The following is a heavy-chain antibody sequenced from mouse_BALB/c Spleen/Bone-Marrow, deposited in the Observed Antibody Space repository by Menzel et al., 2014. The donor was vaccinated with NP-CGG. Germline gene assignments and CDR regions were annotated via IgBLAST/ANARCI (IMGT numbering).Heavy chain of an antibody. CDR3: ARTTAWYFDV. CDR1: GYTFTSYY. V-gene: IGHV1S56*01. Sequence: QVQLQQSGPELVEPGASVKMSCKASGYTFTSYYIHWVKQRPGQGLEWIGWIYPGDGSTKYNEKFKGKTTLTADKSSSTAYMLLSSLTSEDSAIYFCARTTAWYFDVWGAGTTVTVSS. J-gene: IGHJ1*01. CDR2: IYPGDGST. D-gene: IGHD1-2*01.